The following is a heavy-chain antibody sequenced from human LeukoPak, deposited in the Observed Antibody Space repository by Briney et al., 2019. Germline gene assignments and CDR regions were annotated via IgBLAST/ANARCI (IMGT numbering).Heavy chain of an antibody. Sequence: SQTLSLTFAISGDSVSINSAAWNWIRQSPSRGLEWLGRTYYKSKWYNNYAVSVKSRISINPYTSKNQFSLQLNSVTPEDTAVYFCARARDYGDISFDYWGQGTLVTVSS. D-gene: IGHD4-17*01. J-gene: IGHJ4*02. CDR3: ARARDYGDISFDY. V-gene: IGHV6-1*01. CDR1: GDSVSINSAA. CDR2: TYYKSKWYN.